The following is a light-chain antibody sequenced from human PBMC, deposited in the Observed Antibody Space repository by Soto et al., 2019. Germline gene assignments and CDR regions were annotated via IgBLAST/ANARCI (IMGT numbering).Light chain of an antibody. CDR2: GAS. J-gene: IGKJ4*01. CDR3: QQYGCSPRVT. Sequence: EIVLTQSPGTLSLSPGERATLSCRASQSVSSNYLAWYHQKPGQAPRLLIYGASSRATGIPDRFSGSGSGTAFSLTSSRLEPAEFAVYYCQQYGCSPRVTFGGGTKVEIK. CDR1: QSVSSNY. V-gene: IGKV3-20*01.